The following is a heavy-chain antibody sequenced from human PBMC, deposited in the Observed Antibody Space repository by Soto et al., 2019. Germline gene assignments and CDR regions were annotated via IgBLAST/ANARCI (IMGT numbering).Heavy chain of an antibody. CDR1: GDSVSSNSAG. CDR2: TYYRYKWYD. J-gene: IGHJ4*01. CDR3: ARGEQYSGRIFDY. Sequence: SQTLSLTCAITGDSVSSNSAGWSWVRQSPSRGLEWLGRTYYRYKWYDEYAVSVRGRITINPDTSKNQYSLQLNSVTPEDTAVYFCARGEQYSGRIFDYWGQGTLVTVSS. V-gene: IGHV6-1*01. D-gene: IGHD1-26*01.